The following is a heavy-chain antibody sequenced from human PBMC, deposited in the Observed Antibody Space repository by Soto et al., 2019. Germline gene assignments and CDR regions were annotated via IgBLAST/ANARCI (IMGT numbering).Heavy chain of an antibody. Sequence: VESLKISCKGSGYSFTSYWFSWVRQMPGKSLEWMGRIDPSESYTNYSPSFQGHVTISADKSISTAYIKWSSLKASDTALYYCAIWSTVVVPAANGMGVWSQGTTVTVSS. CDR2: IDPSESYT. V-gene: IGHV5-10-1*01. D-gene: IGHD2-2*01. J-gene: IGHJ6*02. CDR1: GYSFTSYW. CDR3: AIWSTVVVPAANGMGV.